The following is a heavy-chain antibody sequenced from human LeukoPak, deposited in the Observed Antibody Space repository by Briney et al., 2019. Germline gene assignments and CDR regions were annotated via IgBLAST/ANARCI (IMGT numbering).Heavy chain of an antibody. D-gene: IGHD2-2*01. J-gene: IGHJ6*03. V-gene: IGHV4-31*03. CDR3: ARGQVGLLLVGYYCYYMDV. CDR1: GGSLSSGGYY. CDR2: IYYSGST. Sequence: SQTLSLTCTVSGGSLSSGGYYWSWIRQHPGKGLDWIGYIYYSGSTYYNPSLKSRVTISVDTSKNQFSLKLSSVTAADTAVYYCARGQVGLLLVGYYCYYMDVWGKGTTVTVSS.